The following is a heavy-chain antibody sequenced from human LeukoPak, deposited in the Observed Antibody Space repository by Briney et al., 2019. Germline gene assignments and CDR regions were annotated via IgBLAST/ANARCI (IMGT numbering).Heavy chain of an antibody. CDR3: ARDRYRDSSSSFLDF. D-gene: IGHD6-13*01. J-gene: IGHJ4*02. Sequence: GGSLRLSCAASDFTFRSYAMQWVRQAQGKGLEWVSVISGTGGTTYNADSVKGRFTLSRDNSKNTLYLQMNSLRAEDTAIYYCARDRYRDSSSSFLDFWGQGALVTVSS. V-gene: IGHV3-23*01. CDR1: DFTFRSYA. CDR2: ISGTGGTT.